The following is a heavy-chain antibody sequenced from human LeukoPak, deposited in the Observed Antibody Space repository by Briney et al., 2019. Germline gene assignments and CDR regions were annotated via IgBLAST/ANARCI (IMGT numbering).Heavy chain of an antibody. Sequence: GGSLRLSCAASGFTFSSYTMNWVRQPPGKGLEWVSNIGTSSTTIYYADSVKGRFTISRDNAKNSLYLQMNSLRAEDTAVYYCARAKSPIVVVTASLEYWGQGTQVTVSS. CDR3: ARAKSPIVVVTASLEY. CDR2: IGTSSTTI. CDR1: GFTFSSYT. D-gene: IGHD2-21*02. J-gene: IGHJ4*02. V-gene: IGHV3-48*04.